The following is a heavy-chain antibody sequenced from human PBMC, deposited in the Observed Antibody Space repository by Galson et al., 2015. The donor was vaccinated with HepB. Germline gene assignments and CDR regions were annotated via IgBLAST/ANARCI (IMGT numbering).Heavy chain of an antibody. Sequence: SVKVSCKASGYSFSKFGISWVRQAPGQGLEWLGLITAYNGNTKFAQSLQGRVTMTTDTSTSTAYMELKSLRPDDTALYYCARVGLTYYYFDYWGQGTLVTVSS. D-gene: IGHD3/OR15-3a*01. V-gene: IGHV1-18*01. CDR1: GYSFSKFG. J-gene: IGHJ4*02. CDR3: ARVGLTYYYFDY. CDR2: ITAYNGNT.